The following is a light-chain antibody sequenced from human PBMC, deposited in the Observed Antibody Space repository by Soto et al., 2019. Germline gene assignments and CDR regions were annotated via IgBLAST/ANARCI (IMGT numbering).Light chain of an antibody. CDR2: GAS. J-gene: IGKJ4*01. CDR3: EAYCSSPRVT. Sequence: EIVLTQSPGTLSLSPGERATLSCRASQSVSSSYLAWYQQKPGQAPRLLIYGASSRATSIPDRFSGSGSGTDFTLTISRLVPEDFAVYDDEAYCSSPRVTFGGGTKVEIK. V-gene: IGKV3-20*01. CDR1: QSVSSSY.